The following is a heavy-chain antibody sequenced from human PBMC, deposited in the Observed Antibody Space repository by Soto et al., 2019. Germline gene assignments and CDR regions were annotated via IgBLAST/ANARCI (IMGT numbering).Heavy chain of an antibody. CDR1: GFTVSSNF. Sequence: EVQLVETGGGLIQPGGSLRISCAASGFTVSSNFMNWVRQAPGKGLEWVSVIYSGGSTHYADSVKGRFTISRDNAKNSLYLQMNSLRAEDTALYYCAKDREGGSGYYYYGMDVWGHGTTVTVSS. J-gene: IGHJ6*02. D-gene: IGHD3-10*01. CDR3: AKDREGGSGYYYYGMDV. CDR2: IYSGGST. V-gene: IGHV3-53*05.